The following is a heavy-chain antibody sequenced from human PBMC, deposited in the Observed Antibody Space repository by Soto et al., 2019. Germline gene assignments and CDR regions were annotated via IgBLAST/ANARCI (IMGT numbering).Heavy chain of an antibody. CDR3: ARDLTSGDY. D-gene: IGHD7-27*01. CDR2: INPSGGST. Sequence: QVQLVQSGAELKNPGASVKLSCKASGYIFTNYYIHWVRQAPGQGLEWMAIINPSGGSTNYAQKFQGRVNLARDKFTNTVYMELSSLRSEDTAIYYCARDLTSGDYWGQGTLVTVSS. CDR1: GYIFTNYY. V-gene: IGHV1-46*01. J-gene: IGHJ4*02.